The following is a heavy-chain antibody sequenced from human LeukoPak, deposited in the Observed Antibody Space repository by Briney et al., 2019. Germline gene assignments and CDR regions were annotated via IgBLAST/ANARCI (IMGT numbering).Heavy chain of an antibody. D-gene: IGHD4-17*01. J-gene: IGHJ4*02. CDR2: INANSDTT. Sequence: GGSLRLSCAASGFTFSSYAMNWVRQAPGKGLEWLSTINANSDTTHYTDSVRGRFTISRDNLGSPLYLQMNSLRAEDTAVYYCARHDYGDYYFDYWGQGTLVTVSS. CDR1: GFTFSSYA. CDR3: ARHDYGDYYFDY. V-gene: IGHV3-23*01.